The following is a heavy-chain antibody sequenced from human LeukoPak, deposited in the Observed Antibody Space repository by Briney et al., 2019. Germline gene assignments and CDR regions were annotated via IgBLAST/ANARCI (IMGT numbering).Heavy chain of an antibody. D-gene: IGHD6-13*01. J-gene: IGHJ4*02. CDR2: IKQDGSEI. V-gene: IGHV3-7*01. CDR1: EFTFSSYW. Sequence: GGSLRLSCAASEFTFSSYWMSWVRQAPGKGLEWVANIKQDGSEIYYVDSVKGRFTISRDNARNSLYLQMNSLRADDTAVYYCARDGRGYSSYFDFWGQGTLVTVSS. CDR3: ARDGRGYSSYFDF.